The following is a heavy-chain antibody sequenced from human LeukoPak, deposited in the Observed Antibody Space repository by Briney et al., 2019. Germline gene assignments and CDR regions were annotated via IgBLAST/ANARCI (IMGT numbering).Heavy chain of an antibody. CDR2: IYYSGST. CDR1: GGSISSYY. CDR3: ARYYSSGWPFGP. J-gene: IGHJ5*02. D-gene: IGHD6-19*01. Sequence: SETLSLTCTVSGGSISSYYWSWIRQPPGKGLEWTGYIYYSGSTNYNPSRKSRVTISVDTSKNQFSSKLSSVTAADTAVYYLARYYSSGWPFGPWGQGTLVTVSS. V-gene: IGHV4-59*01.